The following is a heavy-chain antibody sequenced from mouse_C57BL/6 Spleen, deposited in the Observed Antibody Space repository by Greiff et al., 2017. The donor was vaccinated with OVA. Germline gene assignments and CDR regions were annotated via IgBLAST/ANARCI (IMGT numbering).Heavy chain of an antibody. CDR3: ARQDHAMDY. Sequence: EVQGVESGGDLVKPGGSLKLSCAASGFTFSSYGMSWVRQTPDKRLEWVATISSGGSYTYYPDSVKGRFTISRDNAKNTLYLQMSSLKSEDTAMYYCARQDHAMDYWGQGTSVTVSS. CDR2: ISSGGSYT. CDR1: GFTFSSYG. V-gene: IGHV5-6*01. J-gene: IGHJ4*01.